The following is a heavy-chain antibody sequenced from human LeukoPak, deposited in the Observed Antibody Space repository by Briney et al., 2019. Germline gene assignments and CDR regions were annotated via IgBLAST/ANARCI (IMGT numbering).Heavy chain of an antibody. V-gene: IGHV4-39*01. J-gene: IGHJ4*02. CDR2: IYYSGST. CDR1: GGSISSSSYY. Sequence: PSETLSLTCTVSGGSISSSSYYWGWIRQPPGKGLEWIGSIYYSGSTYYNPSLKSRVTISVDTSKNQFSLKLGSVTAADTAVYYCARHTRLGYCSSTSCYYFDYWGQGTLVTVSS. D-gene: IGHD2-2*01. CDR3: ARHTRLGYCSSTSCYYFDY.